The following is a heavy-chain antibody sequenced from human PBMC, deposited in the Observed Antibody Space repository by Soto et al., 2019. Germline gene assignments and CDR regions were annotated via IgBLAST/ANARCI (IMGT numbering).Heavy chain of an antibody. V-gene: IGHV4-31*03. D-gene: IGHD2-15*01. J-gene: IGHJ6*02. Sequence: QMQLQGSGPGLVKPSQTLSLTCTVSGGAISSGGYYWSWIRQYPGKGLEWIGYIYYTGSTYYNPSLKTRFTISLDTSKNQFSLKLASVTAADTAVYYCARLLGYCSGGTCSSPDGMGVWGQGTTVTVSS. CDR1: GGAISSGGYY. CDR2: IYYTGST. CDR3: ARLLGYCSGGTCSSPDGMGV.